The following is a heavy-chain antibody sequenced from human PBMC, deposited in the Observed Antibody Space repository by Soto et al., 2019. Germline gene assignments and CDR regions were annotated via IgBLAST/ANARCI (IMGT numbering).Heavy chain of an antibody. CDR1: GGSISDNNW. D-gene: IGHD6-19*01. CDR2: IYHRGTT. Sequence: QVQLQESGPGLVKPSGTLSLTCAVSGGSISDNNWWSWVRQPPGKGLEWIGEIYHRGTTNYRPSHRSRITISMDKSKNQISLTLDSVTAADSAAYYCARHIGVTGTRGFDYWGQGILVTVSP. J-gene: IGHJ4*02. CDR3: ARHIGVTGTRGFDY. V-gene: IGHV4-4*02.